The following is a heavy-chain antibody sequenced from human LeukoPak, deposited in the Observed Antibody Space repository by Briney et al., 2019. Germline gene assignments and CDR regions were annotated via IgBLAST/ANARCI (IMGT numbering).Heavy chain of an antibody. CDR2: ISSTSGTI. D-gene: IGHD6-19*01. J-gene: IGHJ4*02. V-gene: IGHV3-48*02. CDR3: ALTLYGEWLFRKSFDY. CDR1: GFTFSSYS. Sequence: GGSLRLSCAASGFTFSSYSMNWVRQAPGKGLEWLSYISSTSGTIYYADSVKGRFTISRETAKQSLFLQMTSLRDEDTAVYYCALTLYGEWLFRKSFDYWGQGTLVTVSS.